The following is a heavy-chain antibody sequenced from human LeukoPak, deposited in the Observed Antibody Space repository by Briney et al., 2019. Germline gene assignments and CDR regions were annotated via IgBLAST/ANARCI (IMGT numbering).Heavy chain of an antibody. D-gene: IGHD3-22*01. Sequence: NSSETLSLTCTVSGGSISSSSYYWGWIRQPPGKGQEWIASIYYSGSTYYNPSLKSRVTISVDTSKNQFSLKLSSVTAADTAVYYCARDRLDSSGYYFETDYWGQGTLVTVSS. CDR2: IYYSGST. CDR3: ARDRLDSSGYYFETDY. V-gene: IGHV4-39*07. J-gene: IGHJ4*02. CDR1: GGSISSSSYY.